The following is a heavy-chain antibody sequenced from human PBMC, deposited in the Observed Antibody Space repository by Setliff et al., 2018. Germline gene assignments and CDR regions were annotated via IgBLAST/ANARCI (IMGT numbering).Heavy chain of an antibody. V-gene: IGHV5-51*01. CDR2: IYPGDSDT. J-gene: IGHJ4*02. Sequence: PGASLKLSCKGSGYSFSFYWIGWVRQMPGKGLEWMGIIYPGDSDTRYSPSFQGQVTISADKSSSTAYLQWSSLKASDSAKYYCARHGGSGISFDYWGQGTLVTVSS. CDR1: GYSFSFYW. D-gene: IGHD3-10*01. CDR3: ARHGGSGISFDY.